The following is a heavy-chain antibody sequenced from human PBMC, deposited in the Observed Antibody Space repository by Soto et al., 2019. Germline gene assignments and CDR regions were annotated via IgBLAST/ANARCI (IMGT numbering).Heavy chain of an antibody. CDR2: IYPSDSDT. V-gene: IGHV5-51*01. CDR1: GYNFAGYW. CDR3: ARGGVSTRTFDY. J-gene: IGHJ4*02. D-gene: IGHD3-3*01. Sequence: LGESLKISCKGSGYNFAGYWIAWVCQMPGKGLELMGIIYPSDSDTRYRPSFQGQVTISADKSISSAYLQWSSLRASDTAMYYCARGGVSTRTFDYWGQGTPVTVSS.